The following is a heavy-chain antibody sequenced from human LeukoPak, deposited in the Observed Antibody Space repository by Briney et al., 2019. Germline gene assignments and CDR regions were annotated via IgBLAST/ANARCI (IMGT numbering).Heavy chain of an antibody. CDR1: GGSISSYY. CDR3: ARLGATARFDY. J-gene: IGHJ4*02. V-gene: IGHV4-59*01. CDR2: IYYSGST. D-gene: IGHD1-26*01. Sequence: SETLSLTCTVSGGSISSYYWSWIRQPPGKGLEWIGYIYYSGSTNYNPSLKSRVTISVDTSKNQFSLKLNSVTAADTAVYYCARLGATARFDYWGQGTLVTVSP.